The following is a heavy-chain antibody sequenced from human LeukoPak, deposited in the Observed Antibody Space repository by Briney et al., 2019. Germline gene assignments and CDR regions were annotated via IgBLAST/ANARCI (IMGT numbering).Heavy chain of an antibody. J-gene: IGHJ4*02. CDR3: AKDRVAYCGGDCYDFDY. V-gene: IGHV3-30*18. D-gene: IGHD2-21*02. CDR1: GFTFSSYG. Sequence: GGSLRLSCAASGFTFSSYGMHWVRQAPGKGLEWVAVISYDGSNKYYADSVKGRFTISRDNSKNTLYLQMNSLRAEDTAVYYCAKDRVAYCGGDCYDFDYWGQGTLVTVSS. CDR2: ISYDGSNK.